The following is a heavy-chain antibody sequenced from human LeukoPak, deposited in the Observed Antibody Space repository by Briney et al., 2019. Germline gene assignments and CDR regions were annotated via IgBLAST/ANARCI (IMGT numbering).Heavy chain of an antibody. V-gene: IGHV4-59*12. J-gene: IGHJ4*02. Sequence: SETLSLTCTVSGDSMSDYFWTWIRQPPGKGLEWIGYAADSGSSNYNPSLKSRVTISVDSSTNHFSLKVRSVTAADTAVYYCARERDFYDSSGSPSYWGQGTLVIVSS. CDR1: GDSMSDYF. D-gene: IGHD3-22*01. CDR2: AADSGSS. CDR3: ARERDFYDSSGSPSY.